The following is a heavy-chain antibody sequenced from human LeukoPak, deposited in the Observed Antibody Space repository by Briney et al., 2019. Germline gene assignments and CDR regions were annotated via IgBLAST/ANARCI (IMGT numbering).Heavy chain of an antibody. V-gene: IGHV3-53*01. Sequence: GGSLGLSCAASGFTVSSNYMSWVRQAPGKGLEWVSVIYSGSSTYYADSVKGRFTISRDNAKNSLYLQLNSLRDEDTAVYYCARGRGLTLSYHYFDYWGQGTLVTVSS. CDR3: ARGRGLTLSYHYFDY. J-gene: IGHJ4*02. CDR2: IYSGSST. D-gene: IGHD3-10*01. CDR1: GFTVSSNY.